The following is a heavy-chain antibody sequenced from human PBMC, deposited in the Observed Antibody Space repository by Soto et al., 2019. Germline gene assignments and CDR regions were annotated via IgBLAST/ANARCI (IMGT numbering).Heavy chain of an antibody. CDR2: IYYSGST. CDR1: GGSISSGGYY. J-gene: IGHJ6*02. CDR3: ARDLGTYYYYGMDV. V-gene: IGHV4-31*03. Sequence: QVQLQESGPGLVKPSQTLSLTCTVSGGSISSGGYYWSWIRQHPGKGLEWIGYIYYSGSTYYNPSLQSRVTISVDTSKNQFSLKLSSVTAADTAVYYCARDLGTYYYYGMDVWGQGTTVTVSS. D-gene: IGHD1-1*01.